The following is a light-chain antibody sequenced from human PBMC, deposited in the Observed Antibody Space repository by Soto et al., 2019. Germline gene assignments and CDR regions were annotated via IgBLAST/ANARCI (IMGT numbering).Light chain of an antibody. J-gene: IGLJ2*01. CDR1: SSNIGAGYP. Sequence: QSVLTQPPSVSGAPGQRVTISCTGSSSNIGAGYPVHWYQQLPGTAPKLLVAGNRPSGVPDRFSVSKSGASASLAITGLQAEDEADYYCCSYAVSYPVIFGGGTKLTVL. CDR3: CSYAVSYPVI. CDR2: G. V-gene: IGLV1-40*01.